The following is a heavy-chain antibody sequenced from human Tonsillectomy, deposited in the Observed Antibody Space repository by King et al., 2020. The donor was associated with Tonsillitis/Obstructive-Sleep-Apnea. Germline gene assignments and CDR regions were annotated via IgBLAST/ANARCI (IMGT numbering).Heavy chain of an antibody. CDR1: GFTFSSYA. CDR3: AKARTDKIPAAMGH. J-gene: IGHJ4*02. D-gene: IGHD2-2*01. V-gene: IGHV3-23*04. Sequence: VQLVESGGGLVQPGGSLRLSCAASGFTFSSYALTWVRQAPGRGLEWVSGISGSGGTTYYADAVKGRFTISRDNSKKMLYLQMNSLRAADTAVYYCAKARTDKIPAAMGHWGQGTLVTVSS. CDR2: ISGSGGTT.